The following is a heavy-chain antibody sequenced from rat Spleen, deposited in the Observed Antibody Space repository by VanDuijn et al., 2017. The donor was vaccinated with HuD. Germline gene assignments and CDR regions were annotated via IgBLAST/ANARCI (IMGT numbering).Heavy chain of an antibody. Sequence: EVQLVESGGGLVQPGGSLRLSCAASGFTFSYSYMAWVRQAPTKGLEWVAYMSFAAGSTYYRDSVKGRFTISRDSGKNTLYLQMDSLRSEDTATYYCTTISGGSSLGDYFDYWGQGVMVTVSS. CDR1: GFTFSYSY. V-gene: IGHV5-27*01. J-gene: IGHJ2*01. CDR3: TTISGGSSLGDYFDY. CDR2: MSFAAGST. D-gene: IGHD1-11*01.